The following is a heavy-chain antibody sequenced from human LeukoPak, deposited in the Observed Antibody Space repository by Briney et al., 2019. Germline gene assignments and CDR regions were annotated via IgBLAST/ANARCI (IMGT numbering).Heavy chain of an antibody. CDR2: IHYSGTT. CDR3: SRVREFHRGYYRVFDY. D-gene: IGHD6-25*01. CDR1: GSSINLFY. V-gene: IGHV4-59*01. J-gene: IGHJ4*02. Sequence: SETLRLTCTVSGSSINLFYWGWIRQPPGKGLEWIGSIHYSGTTNYNPSLKSRVTMSVDTSKNQLSLKLSSVTAADTAVYYCSRVREFHRGYYRVFDYWGQPTMV.